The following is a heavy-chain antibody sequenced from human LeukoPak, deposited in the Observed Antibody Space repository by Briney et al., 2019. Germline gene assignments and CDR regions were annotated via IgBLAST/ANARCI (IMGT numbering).Heavy chain of an antibody. Sequence: SQTLSLTCTVSGGSISSGGYYWSWIRQHPGKGLEWIGYIYYSGSTYYNPSLKSRVTISVDTSKNQFSLKLSSVTAADTAVYYCARDGSGVDWFDPWGQGTLVTVSS. CDR1: GGSISSGGYY. CDR3: ARDGSGVDWFDP. D-gene: IGHD3-10*01. CDR2: IYYSGST. J-gene: IGHJ5*02. V-gene: IGHV4-31*03.